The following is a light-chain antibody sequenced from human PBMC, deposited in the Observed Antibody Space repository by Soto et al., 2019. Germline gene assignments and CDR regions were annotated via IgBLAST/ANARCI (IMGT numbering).Light chain of an antibody. V-gene: IGKV1-39*01. CDR2: AAS. CDR1: QSISSY. CDR3: QKSYSTPLT. J-gene: IGKJ4*01. Sequence: DIQMTQSPSSLSASVGDRVTITCRASQSISSYLNWYQQKPGKAPKLLIYAASSLQSGVPSRFSGSGSGTDFTLTISSLQPEDFATYYCQKSYSTPLTFGGGTKADIK.